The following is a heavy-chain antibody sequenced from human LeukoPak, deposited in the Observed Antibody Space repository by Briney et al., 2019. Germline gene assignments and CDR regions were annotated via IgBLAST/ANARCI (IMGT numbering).Heavy chain of an antibody. D-gene: IGHD6-19*01. J-gene: IGHJ4*02. CDR2: IRSKAYGGTT. V-gene: IGHV3-49*03. CDR1: GFTFGDYA. CDR3: TRDPSSGWHESHY. Sequence: GGSLRLSCTASGFTFGDYAMSWFRQAPGKGLEWVGFIRSKAYGGTTEYAASVKGRFTISRDDSKSIAYLQMNSLKTEDTAVYYCTRDPSSGWHESHYWGQGTLVTVSS.